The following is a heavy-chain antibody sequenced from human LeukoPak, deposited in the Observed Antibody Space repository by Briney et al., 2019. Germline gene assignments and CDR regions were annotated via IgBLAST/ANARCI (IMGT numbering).Heavy chain of an antibody. V-gene: IGHV4-61*10. CDR1: GGSISSSSYY. CDR3: ARVRYSSGWYVGGIDWFDP. J-gene: IGHJ5*02. D-gene: IGHD6-19*01. Sequence: PSETLSLTCTVSGGSISSSSYYWSWIRQPAGKGLEWIGYIYYSGSTNYNPSLKSRVTISVDTSKNQFSLKLSSVTAADTAVYYCARVRYSSGWYVGGIDWFDPWGQGTLVTVSS. CDR2: IYYSGST.